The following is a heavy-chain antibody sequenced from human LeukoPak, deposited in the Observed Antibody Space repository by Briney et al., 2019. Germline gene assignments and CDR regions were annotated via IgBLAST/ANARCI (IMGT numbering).Heavy chain of an antibody. CDR2: IIPIFGTA. CDR1: GYIFTGYY. J-gene: IGHJ5*02. CDR3: ARANWFDP. V-gene: IGHV1-69*13. Sequence: SVKVSCKASGYIFTGYYIHWVRLAPGQGLEWMGGIIPIFGTANYAQKFQGRVTITADESTSTAYMELSSLRSEDTAVYYCARANWFDPWGQGTLVTVSS.